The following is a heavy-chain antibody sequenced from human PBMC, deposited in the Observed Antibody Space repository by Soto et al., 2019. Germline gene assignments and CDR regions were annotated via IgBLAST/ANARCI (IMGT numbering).Heavy chain of an antibody. CDR3: VRDSGVAYTMDV. CDR2: ISSLTHII. D-gene: IGHD3-10*01. Sequence: EVQLVESGGGLVQPGGSLRLSCATSGFTFSPYAMNWVRQAPGKGLEWVSYISSLTHIIYYADSVRGRFTISRDNAKNSLYLQMHSLRDEDTSVYYCVRDSGVAYTMDVWGQGTPVNVSS. J-gene: IGHJ6*02. CDR1: GFTFSPYA. V-gene: IGHV3-48*02.